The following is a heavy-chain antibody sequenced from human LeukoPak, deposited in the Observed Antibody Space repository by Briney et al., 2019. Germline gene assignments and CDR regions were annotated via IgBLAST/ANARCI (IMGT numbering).Heavy chain of an antibody. V-gene: IGHV3-73*01. D-gene: IGHD2-8*01. CDR3: TSIMAATDY. J-gene: IGHJ4*02. CDR2: IRSKANSYAT. CDR1: GFTFSGSA. Sequence: PGGSLRLSCAASGFTFSGSAMHWVRQASGKGLEWVGRIRSKANSYATAYAASVKGRFTISRDDSKNTAYLQINSLKTEDTAVYYCTSIMAATDYWGQGTLVTVSS.